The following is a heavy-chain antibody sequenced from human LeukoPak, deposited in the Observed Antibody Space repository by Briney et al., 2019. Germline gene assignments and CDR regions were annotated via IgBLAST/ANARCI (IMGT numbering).Heavy chain of an antibody. D-gene: IGHD2-15*01. V-gene: IGHV3-53*01. CDR1: GFTVSSNY. Sequence: GGSLRLSCAASGFTVSSNYMSWVRQAPGKGLEWVSVIYSGGSTYYADSVKGRSTISRDNSKNTLYLQMNSLRAEDTAVYYCARGCSVGSCYDYWGQGTLVTVSS. CDR3: ARGCSVGSCYDY. J-gene: IGHJ4*02. CDR2: IYSGGST.